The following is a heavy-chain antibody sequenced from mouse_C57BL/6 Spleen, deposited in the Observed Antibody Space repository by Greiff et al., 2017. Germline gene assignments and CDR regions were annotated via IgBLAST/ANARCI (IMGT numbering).Heavy chain of an antibody. Sequence: EVQVVESGGGLVQPKGSLKLSCAASGFSFNTYAMNWVRQAPGKGLEWVARIRSKSNNYATYYADSVKDRFTISRDDSESMLYLQMNNLKTEDTAMYYCVRHHSNYPLDYWGQGTSVTVSS. V-gene: IGHV10-1*01. D-gene: IGHD2-5*01. J-gene: IGHJ4*01. CDR3: VRHHSNYPLDY. CDR2: IRSKSNNYAT. CDR1: GFSFNTYA.